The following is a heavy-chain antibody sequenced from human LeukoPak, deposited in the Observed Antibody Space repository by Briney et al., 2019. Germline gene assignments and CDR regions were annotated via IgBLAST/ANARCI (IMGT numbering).Heavy chain of an antibody. CDR3: ARVLRFYFDTTGYYFDH. V-gene: IGHV4-30-4*01. CDR1: GDSVSSVDYY. D-gene: IGHD3-22*01. J-gene: IGHJ4*02. CDR2: ISYRGSA. Sequence: PSESLSLTCAVSGDSVSSVDYYWGWVRQSPGKGLQWIGYISYRGSAYYSPSLESRLSISIDTSKNQFSLKMRSVTAADTAVYYCARVLRFYFDTTGYYFDHWGQGTLVTVSS.